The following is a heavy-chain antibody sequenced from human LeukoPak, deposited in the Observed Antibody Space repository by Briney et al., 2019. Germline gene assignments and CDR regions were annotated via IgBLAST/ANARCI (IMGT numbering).Heavy chain of an antibody. D-gene: IGHD3-3*01. Sequence: PGGSLRLSCVASGFSFSSYPMTWVRQAPGKGLEWVSTISGGGRSTYYADSVKGRFTISRDNSKNTLNLQVNSLRAEDTAIYYCAKGSSPYDFWSGSLDYWGQGTLVTVSS. V-gene: IGHV3-23*01. CDR3: AKGSSPYDFWSGSLDY. CDR2: ISGGGRST. CDR1: GFSFSSYP. J-gene: IGHJ4*02.